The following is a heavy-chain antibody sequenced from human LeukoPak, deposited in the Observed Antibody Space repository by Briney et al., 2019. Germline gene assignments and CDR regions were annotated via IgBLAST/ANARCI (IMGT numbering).Heavy chain of an antibody. D-gene: IGHD6-25*01. CDR2: ISIGGRTI. CDR1: GFTFSSYE. CDR3: ARERLSAFDI. V-gene: IGHV3-48*03. J-gene: IGHJ3*02. Sequence: GGSLRLSCAASGFTFSSYEMNWVGQAPGKGLEWGSYISIGGRTIYYADSVKGRFTISRDNAKNSLYLQMNSLRAEDTAVYYCARERLSAFDIWGQGTMVTVSS.